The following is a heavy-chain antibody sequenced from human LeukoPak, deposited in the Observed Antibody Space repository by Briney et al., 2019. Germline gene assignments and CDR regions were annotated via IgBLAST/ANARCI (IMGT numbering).Heavy chain of an antibody. CDR1: GYTFTSYY. CDR2: INPSGGNT. D-gene: IGHD2-15*01. CDR3: AREGSGNCSGGSCCGDWFDP. J-gene: IGHJ5*02. V-gene: IGHV1-46*01. Sequence: ASVKVSCKASGYTFTSYYIHWMRQAPGQGLEWMRIINPSGGNTNCAQKFQGRVTMTRDMSTSTVYMELSSLRSEDTAVYYCAREGSGNCSGGSCCGDWFDPWGQGTLVTVSS.